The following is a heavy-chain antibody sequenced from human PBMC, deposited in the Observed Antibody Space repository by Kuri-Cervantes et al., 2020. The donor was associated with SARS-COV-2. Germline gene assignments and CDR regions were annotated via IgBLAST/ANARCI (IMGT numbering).Heavy chain of an antibody. CDR1: GGSIGSHY. J-gene: IGHJ4*02. CDR2: ITHSGST. Sequence: SETLSLTCTVSGGSIGSHYWAWIRQPPGKGLEWIGEITHSGSTNYNSSLKSRVTISVDTSKNQFSLKPSSVTAADTAVYYCARGQPAAIPFDYWGQGTLVTVSS. V-gene: IGHV4-34*01. D-gene: IGHD2-2*02. CDR3: ARGQPAAIPFDY.